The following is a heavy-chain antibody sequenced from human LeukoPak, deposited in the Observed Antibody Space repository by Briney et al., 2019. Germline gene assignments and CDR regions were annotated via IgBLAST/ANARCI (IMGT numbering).Heavy chain of an antibody. CDR2: ISSGSSTI. CDR3: ARDFESLYYDSSGSFDY. V-gene: IGHV3-48*04. D-gene: IGHD3-22*01. Sequence: GGSLRLSCAAPRFTFSSYSMNWVRQAPGKGLEWVSYISSGSSTIYYADSVKGRFTISRDNAKNSLYLQMNSLRAEDTAVYYCARDFESLYYDSSGSFDYWGQGTLVTVSS. CDR1: RFTFSSYS. J-gene: IGHJ4*02.